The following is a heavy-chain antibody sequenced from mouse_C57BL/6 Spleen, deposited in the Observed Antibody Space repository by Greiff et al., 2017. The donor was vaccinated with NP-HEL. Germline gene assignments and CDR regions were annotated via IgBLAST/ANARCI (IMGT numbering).Heavy chain of an antibody. J-gene: IGHJ3*01. CDR2: IDPNSGGT. D-gene: IGHD1-1*01. CDR1: GYTFTSYW. CDR3: AREEEYDGSSFAWFAD. V-gene: IGHV1-72*01. Sequence: QVQLKQPGAELVKPGASVKLSCKASGYTFTSYWMHWVKQRPGRGLEWIGRIDPNSGGTKYNEKFKSKATLTVDKPSSTAYMQLSSRTSEDSAVYYCAREEEYDGSSFAWFADWGQGTLVTVSA.